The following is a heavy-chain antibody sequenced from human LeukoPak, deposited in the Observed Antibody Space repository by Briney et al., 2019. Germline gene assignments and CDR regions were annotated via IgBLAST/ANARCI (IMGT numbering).Heavy chain of an antibody. CDR2: MYPGDSDT. J-gene: IGHJ3*02. D-gene: IGHD3-22*01. V-gene: IGHV5-51*01. CDR3: ARLMYYYDSSGYSSAFDI. CDR1: GYSFTSYW. Sequence: GESLKISCKGSGYSFTSYWIGWVRQMPGKGLEWMGIMYPGDSDTRYSPSFQGQVTISADKSISTAYLQWSSLKASDTAMYYCARLMYYYDSSGYSSAFDIWGQGTMVTVSS.